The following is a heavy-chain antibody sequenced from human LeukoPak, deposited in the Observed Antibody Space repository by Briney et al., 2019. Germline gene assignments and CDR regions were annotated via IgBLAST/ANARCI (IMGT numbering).Heavy chain of an antibody. V-gene: IGHV4-59*01. CDR2: IYYSGST. CDR1: GRSISSYY. Sequence: PSETLSLTCTVSGRSISSYYWSWIRQPPGKGLEWIGYIYYSGSTNYNPSLKSRVTISVNTSKNQFSLKLSSVTAADTAVYYCARAVVPAAIWYYYYMDVWGKGTTVTISS. D-gene: IGHD2-2*01. CDR3: ARAVVPAAIWYYYYMDV. J-gene: IGHJ6*03.